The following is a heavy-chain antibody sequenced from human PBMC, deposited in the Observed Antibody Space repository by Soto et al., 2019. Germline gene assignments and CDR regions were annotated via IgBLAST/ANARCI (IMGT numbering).Heavy chain of an antibody. CDR3: ARDRYCSGGSCYSEWAFDI. CDR2: ISGSGGAT. V-gene: IGHV3-23*01. J-gene: IGHJ3*02. Sequence: VQLLESGGGLVQPGGSLRLSCAASGFTFSSYAMSWVRQAPGKGLEWVSGISGSGGATYYADSVEGRFTISRDNSKNTLYLQMNSLRAEDTAVYYCARDRYCSGGSCYSEWAFDIWGQGTMVTVSS. CDR1: GFTFSSYA. D-gene: IGHD2-15*01.